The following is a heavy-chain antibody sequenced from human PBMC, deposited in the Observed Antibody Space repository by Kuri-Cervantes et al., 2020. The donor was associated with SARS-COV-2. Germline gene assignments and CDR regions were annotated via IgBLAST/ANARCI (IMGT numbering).Heavy chain of an antibody. D-gene: IGHD1-26*01. CDR3: TTDREWEPILDYYGMDV. V-gene: IGHV3-15*01. CDR2: IKSKTDGGTT. CDR1: GFTVSNAW. J-gene: IGHJ6*02. Sequence: GGSLRLSCAASGFTVSNAWMSWVRQAPGKGLEWVGRIKSKTDGGTTDYAAPVKGRFTISRDDSKNTLYLQMNSLKTEDTAVYYCTTDREWEPILDYYGMDVWGQGTTVTVSS.